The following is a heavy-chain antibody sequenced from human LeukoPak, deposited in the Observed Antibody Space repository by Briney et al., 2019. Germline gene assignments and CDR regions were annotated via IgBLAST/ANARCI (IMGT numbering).Heavy chain of an antibody. J-gene: IGHJ4*02. CDR2: IYYSGST. V-gene: IGHV4-31*03. Sequence: PSETLSLTCTVSGGSISSGGYYWSWIRQHPGKGLEWIGYIYYSGSTYYNPSLKSRVTISVDTSKNQFSLKLSSVTAADTAVYYCARGIDDSSGYYPFGYWGQGTLVTVSS. CDR1: GGSISSGGYY. D-gene: IGHD3-22*01. CDR3: ARGIDDSSGYYPFGY.